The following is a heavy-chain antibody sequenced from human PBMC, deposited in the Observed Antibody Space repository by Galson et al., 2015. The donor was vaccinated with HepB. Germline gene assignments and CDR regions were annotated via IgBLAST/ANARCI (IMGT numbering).Heavy chain of an antibody. V-gene: IGHV3-30*04. CDR3: AREGGRYYGSGSYPG. Sequence: SLRLSCAASGFTFSSYAMHWVRQAPGKGLEWVAVISYDGSNKYYADSVKGRFTISRDNSKNTLYLQMNSLRAEDTAVYYCAREGGRYYGSGSYPGWGQGTLVTVSS. CDR1: GFTFSSYA. CDR2: ISYDGSNK. D-gene: IGHD3-10*01. J-gene: IGHJ4*02.